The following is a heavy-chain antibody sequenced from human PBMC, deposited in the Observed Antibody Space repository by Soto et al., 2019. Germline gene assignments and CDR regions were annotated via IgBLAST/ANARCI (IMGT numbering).Heavy chain of an antibody. CDR1: GFTFSSYG. V-gene: IGHV3-30*18. J-gene: IGHJ4*02. D-gene: IGHD3-3*01. CDR3: AKSFYDFWSGYYTRNYFDY. CDR2: ISYDGSNK. Sequence: GGSLRLSCAASGFTFSSYGMHWVRQAPGKGLEWVAVISYDGSNKYYADSVKGRFTISRDNSKNTLYLQMNSLRAEDTAVYYCAKSFYDFWSGYYTRNYFDYWGQGTLVTVSS.